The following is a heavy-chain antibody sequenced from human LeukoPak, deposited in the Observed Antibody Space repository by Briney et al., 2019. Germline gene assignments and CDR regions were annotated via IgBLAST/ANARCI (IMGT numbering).Heavy chain of an antibody. D-gene: IGHD3-9*01. V-gene: IGHV3-7*01. CDR3: VRNLPGTGY. CDR1: GFTFSNFW. Sequence: PGGSLRLSCAASGFTFSNFWIRWVRQAPGKGLEWVANIKTDGSATYYADSVKGRFTISRDNAKNSLYLEINSLRVEDTAVYYCVRNLPGTGYWGQGTLVTVSS. CDR2: IKTDGSAT. J-gene: IGHJ4*02.